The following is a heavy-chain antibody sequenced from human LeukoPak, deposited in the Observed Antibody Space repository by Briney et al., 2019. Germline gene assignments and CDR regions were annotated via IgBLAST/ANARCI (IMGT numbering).Heavy chain of an antibody. CDR3: ARDPTTQTFDY. Sequence: ASVKFSCKASGYTFTSYGISWVRQAPGQGLEWMGWISTYNGNTNYAQKFQGRVTMTTDTSTSTAYMDLRSLTSDDTAVYYCARDPTTQTFDYWGQGTLVTVSS. D-gene: IGHD4-11*01. J-gene: IGHJ4*02. V-gene: IGHV1-18*01. CDR2: ISTYNGNT. CDR1: GYTFTSYG.